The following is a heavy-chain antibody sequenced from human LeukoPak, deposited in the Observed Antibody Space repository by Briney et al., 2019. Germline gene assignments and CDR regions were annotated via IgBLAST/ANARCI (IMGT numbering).Heavy chain of an antibody. Sequence: GASVKVSCKASGYTFTSYDINWVRQATGQGLKWVGWINPNSGNTGYAQKLQGRFTITRNTSISTAYMELSSLRSEDTAVYYCARGGSGYGGIDYWGQGTLVTVSS. CDR1: GYTFTSYD. J-gene: IGHJ4*02. CDR2: INPNSGNT. D-gene: IGHD4-23*01. V-gene: IGHV1-8*01. CDR3: ARGGSGYGGIDY.